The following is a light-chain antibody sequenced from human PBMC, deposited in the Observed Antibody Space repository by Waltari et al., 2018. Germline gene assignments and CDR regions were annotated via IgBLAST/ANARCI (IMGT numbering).Light chain of an antibody. CDR2: RAS. CDR1: QRISTN. CDR3: QQYNNWPPLFT. V-gene: IGKV3-15*01. Sequence: EIVMTQSPATLSVSPGERATLPFRASQRISTNLVWFQQKPGQAPRLLIYRASTRATGVPARFSGSGSGTEFTLTISSMQSEDFAVYYCQQYNNWPPLFTFGPGTKVDIK. J-gene: IGKJ3*01.